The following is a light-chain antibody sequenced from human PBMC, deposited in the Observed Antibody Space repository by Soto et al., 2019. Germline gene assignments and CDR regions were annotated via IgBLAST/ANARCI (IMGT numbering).Light chain of an antibody. Sequence: GLEDGVPARFSGNGSGTDFTLTISRLQPEDFAAYYCLQDFNVPHTFGGGTKVEIK. CDR3: LQDFNVPHT. J-gene: IGKJ4*01. V-gene: IGKV1-6*01.